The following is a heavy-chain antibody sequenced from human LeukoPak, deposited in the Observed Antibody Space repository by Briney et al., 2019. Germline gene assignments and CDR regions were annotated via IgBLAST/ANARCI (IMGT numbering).Heavy chain of an antibody. CDR2: IYHSGST. CDR3: ARVHSYGLGRAFDI. D-gene: IGHD5-18*01. CDR1: GYSISSGCY. J-gene: IGHJ3*02. V-gene: IGHV4-38-2*02. Sequence: SETLSLTCTVSGYSISSGCYWGWIRQPPGKGLEWIGSIYHSGSTYYNPSLKSRVTISVDTSKNQFSLKLSSVTAADTAVYYCARVHSYGLGRAFDIWGQGTMVTVSS.